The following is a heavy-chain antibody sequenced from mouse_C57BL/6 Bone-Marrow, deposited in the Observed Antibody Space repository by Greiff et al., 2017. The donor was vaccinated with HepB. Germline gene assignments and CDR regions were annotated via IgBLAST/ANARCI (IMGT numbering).Heavy chain of an antibody. CDR1: GFTFTDYY. J-gene: IGHJ4*01. V-gene: IGHV7-3*01. D-gene: IGHD2-1*01. CDR3: ARYDGKALYYAMDY. CDR2: IRNKANGYTT. Sequence: EVQRVESGGGLVQPGGSLSLSCAASGFTFTDYYMSWVRQPPGKALEWLGFIRNKANGYTTEYSASVKGRFTISRDNSQSILYLQMNALRAEDSATYYCARYDGKALYYAMDYWGQGTSVTVSS.